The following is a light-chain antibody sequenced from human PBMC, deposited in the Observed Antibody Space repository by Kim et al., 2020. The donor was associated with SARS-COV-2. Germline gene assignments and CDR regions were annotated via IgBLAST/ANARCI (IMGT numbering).Light chain of an antibody. Sequence: GTITCTRSSGSIAANHVAWDQQRRGSAPTTVIYEHDQRPSGVPDRFSGSIDSSSNSASLTISGLKTEDEADYYCQSYDSSSHVVFGGGTQLTVL. V-gene: IGLV6-57*03. CDR1: SGSIAANH. CDR2: EHD. CDR3: QSYDSSSHVV. J-gene: IGLJ2*01.